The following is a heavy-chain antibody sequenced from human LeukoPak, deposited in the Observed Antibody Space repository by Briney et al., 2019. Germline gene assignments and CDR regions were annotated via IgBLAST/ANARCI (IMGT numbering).Heavy chain of an antibody. D-gene: IGHD6-13*01. CDR3: AKLEYSSSWTGGFDY. J-gene: IGHJ4*02. Sequence: GGSLRLSCAASGFTFSSYAMSWVRQAPGKGLEWVSAISGSGGSTYYADSVKGRFTISRDNSKNTLYLQMNSLRAEDTAVYYCAKLEYSSSWTGGFDYWGQGTLVTVSS. CDR1: GFTFSSYA. V-gene: IGHV3-23*01. CDR2: ISGSGGST.